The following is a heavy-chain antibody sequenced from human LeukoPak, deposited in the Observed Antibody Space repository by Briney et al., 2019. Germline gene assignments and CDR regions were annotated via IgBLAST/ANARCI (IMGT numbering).Heavy chain of an antibody. CDR1: GLSVSSNY. V-gene: IGHV3-53*01. CDR3: AKEQEMSAITSSFEY. Sequence: GGSLRLSCAVSGLSVSSNYMRWVRQAPGKGLEWVSVIYSGGRTFYADSVKGRFTISRDNSKNTLYLQMNGLRAEDTAVYYCAKEQEMSAITSSFEYWGQGTLVTVSS. J-gene: IGHJ4*02. CDR2: IYSGGRT. D-gene: IGHD5-24*01.